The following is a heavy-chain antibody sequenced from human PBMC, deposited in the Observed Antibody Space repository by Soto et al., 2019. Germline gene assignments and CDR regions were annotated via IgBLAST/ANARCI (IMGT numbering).Heavy chain of an antibody. CDR1: GDSISSSY. CDR2: IYYSGST. D-gene: IGHD3-22*01. Sequence: SETLSLTFTVSGDSISSSYWSWIRQSPGKGLEWIGYIYYSGSTNYNASLKSRVTISVDTSKNQFSLKLSSVTAADTAVYYCARSPPGGYHYYYGRDVWGQGTTVTVSS. V-gene: IGHV4-59*01. J-gene: IGHJ6*02. CDR3: ARSPPGGYHYYYGRDV.